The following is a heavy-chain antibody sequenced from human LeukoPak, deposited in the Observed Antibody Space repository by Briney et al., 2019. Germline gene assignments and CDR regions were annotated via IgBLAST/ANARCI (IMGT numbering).Heavy chain of an antibody. D-gene: IGHD6-19*01. V-gene: IGHV1-18*01. J-gene: IGHJ4*02. CDR2: ISAYNGDT. Sequence: ASVKVSCKANGYTFTSYGISWVRQAPGQGLEWMGWISAYNGDTNYALKLQGIVTMTTDTSTSTAYMELRSLRSDDTAVYYCARGWSSGWYRNFDYWGQGTLVTVSS. CDR3: ARGWSSGWYRNFDY. CDR1: GYTFTSYG.